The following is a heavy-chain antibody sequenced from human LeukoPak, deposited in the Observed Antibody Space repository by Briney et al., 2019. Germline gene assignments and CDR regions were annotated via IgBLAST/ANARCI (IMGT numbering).Heavy chain of an antibody. Sequence: ASVKVSCKASGYTFTNYDISWVRQAPGQGLEWMGWISAYNGNTKYAQKVQGRVTMTTDTSTSTAYMELRSLRSDDTAVYYCARTLYGSGTYSFDHWGRGTLVTVSS. J-gene: IGHJ4*02. CDR1: GYTFTNYD. CDR3: ARTLYGSGTYSFDH. V-gene: IGHV1-18*01. CDR2: ISAYNGNT. D-gene: IGHD3-10*01.